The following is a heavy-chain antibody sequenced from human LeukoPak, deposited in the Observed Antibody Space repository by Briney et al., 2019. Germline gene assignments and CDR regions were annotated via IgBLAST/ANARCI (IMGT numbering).Heavy chain of an antibody. D-gene: IGHD5-12*01. CDR2: IHYSGST. CDR1: GGSISSSSYY. J-gene: IGHJ4*02. V-gene: IGHV4-39*01. Sequence: PSETLSLTCTVSGGSISSSSYYWGWIRQPPGKGLEWIGSIHYSGSTYYNPSLKSRVTISVDTSKNQFSLKLSSVTAADTAVYFCARRDIVATISTWGQGTLITVSS. CDR3: ARRDIVATIST.